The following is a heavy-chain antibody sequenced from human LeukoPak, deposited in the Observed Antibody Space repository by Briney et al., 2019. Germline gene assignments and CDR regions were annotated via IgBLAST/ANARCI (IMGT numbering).Heavy chain of an antibody. CDR3: AKAGSWYYYYYYMDV. V-gene: IGHV3-23*01. Sequence: GGSLRLSCAAPGFTFSSYGMSWVRQAPGKGLEWVSAISGSGGSTYYADSVKGRFTISRDNSKNTLYLQMNSLRAEDTAVYYCAKAGSWYYYYYYMDVWGKGTTVTISS. J-gene: IGHJ6*03. CDR2: ISGSGGST. CDR1: GFTFSSYG.